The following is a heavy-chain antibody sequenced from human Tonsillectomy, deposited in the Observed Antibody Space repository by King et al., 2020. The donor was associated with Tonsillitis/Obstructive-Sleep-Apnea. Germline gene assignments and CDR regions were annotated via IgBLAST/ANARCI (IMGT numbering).Heavy chain of an antibody. CDR2: IRSKAYGGTT. Sequence: VQLVESGGGLVKPGRSLRLSCTASGFTFGDYAMSWFRQAPGKGLEWVGFIRSKAYGGTTEYAASVKGRFTISRDDSKSIAYLQMNSLKTEDKAVYYCTKNREYRSGWYFLNNSYYYYYMDVWGKGTTVTVSS. V-gene: IGHV3-49*05. CDR1: GFTFGDYA. CDR3: TKNREYRSGWYFLNNSYYYYYMDV. J-gene: IGHJ6*03. D-gene: IGHD6-19*01.